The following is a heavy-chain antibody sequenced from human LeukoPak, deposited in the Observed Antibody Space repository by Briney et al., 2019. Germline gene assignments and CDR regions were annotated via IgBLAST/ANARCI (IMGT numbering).Heavy chain of an antibody. V-gene: IGHV4-59*08. D-gene: IGHD1-7*01. CDR3: ARHRLELRDSGSLFDY. J-gene: IGHJ4*02. Sequence: SETLSLTCTVSGGSISSYYWSWIRQPPGKGLEWVGYIYYSGSTNYNPSLKSRVTISVDTSKNQFSLKLSSVTAADTAVYYCARHRLELRDSGSLFDYWGQGTLVTVSS. CDR1: GGSISSYY. CDR2: IYYSGST.